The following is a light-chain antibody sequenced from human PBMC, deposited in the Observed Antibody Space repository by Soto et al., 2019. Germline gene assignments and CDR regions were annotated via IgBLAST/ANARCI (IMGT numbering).Light chain of an antibody. CDR3: QQYGRSPPRT. CDR1: QSVASNY. J-gene: IGKJ1*01. V-gene: IGKV3-20*01. CDR2: GAS. Sequence: PGERATLSCRASQSVASNYVDWYQQKPGQAHRLLIYGASSRATGIPDRFSGSGSGTDFTLTISRLEPEDFAVYYCQQYGRSPPRTFGQGTKVEV.